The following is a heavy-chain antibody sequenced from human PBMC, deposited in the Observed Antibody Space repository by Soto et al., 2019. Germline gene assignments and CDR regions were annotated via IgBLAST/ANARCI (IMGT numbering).Heavy chain of an antibody. D-gene: IGHD2-2*02. CDR3: ARRSIYAHTPGGLDV. CDR2: LFHSGSP. Sequence: PSETLSLTCDVSGASISSNNWWTWVRQPPGKGLEWIGELFHSGSPNYNPSLKSRVTISVDKSKNQVSLNLNSVTAADTAVYDCARRSIYAHTPGGLDVWGQGTTVTVSS. V-gene: IGHV4-4*02. J-gene: IGHJ6*02. CDR1: GASISSNNW.